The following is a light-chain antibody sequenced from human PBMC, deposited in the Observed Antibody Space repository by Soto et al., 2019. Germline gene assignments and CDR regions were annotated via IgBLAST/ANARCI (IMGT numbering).Light chain of an antibody. J-gene: IGLJ2*01. CDR1: SSDVGSYNL. CDR2: EVS. Sequence: QSALTQPASVSGSPGQSITISCTGTSSDVGSYNLVSWYQQHPGKAPKLMIYEVSKRPSGVSNRFSGSKSGNTASLTISGLQAEDEADYYCGSYAAHVVFGGGTQLTVL. CDR3: GSYAAHVV. V-gene: IGLV2-23*02.